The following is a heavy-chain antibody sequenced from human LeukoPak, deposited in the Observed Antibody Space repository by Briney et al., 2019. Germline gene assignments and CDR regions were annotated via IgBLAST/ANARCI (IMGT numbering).Heavy chain of an antibody. J-gene: IGHJ4*02. CDR1: GYTFTGYY. Sequence: ASVKVSCKASGYTFTGYYMHWVRQAPGQGLEWMGWINPSGSSTLYAQKFQGRVTMTRDMSTTTDYMELSSPRSEDTAVYYCARFAVHRRLIVTGQFGLDYWGQGTLVTVSS. V-gene: IGHV1-46*01. CDR3: ARFAVHRRLIVTGQFGLDY. D-gene: IGHD3-9*01. CDR2: INPSGSST.